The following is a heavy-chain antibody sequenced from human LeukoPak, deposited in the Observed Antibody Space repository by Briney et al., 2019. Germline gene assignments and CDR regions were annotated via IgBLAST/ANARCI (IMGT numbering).Heavy chain of an antibody. D-gene: IGHD3-22*01. Sequence: GASVKVSCKASGGTFSSYAISWVQQAPGQGLEWMGRIIPILGIANYAQKFQGRVTITADKSTSTAYMELSSLRSEDTAVYYCARTVVIRNYGMDVWGQGTTVTVSS. J-gene: IGHJ6*02. CDR3: ARTVVIRNYGMDV. V-gene: IGHV1-69*04. CDR1: GGTFSSYA. CDR2: IIPILGIA.